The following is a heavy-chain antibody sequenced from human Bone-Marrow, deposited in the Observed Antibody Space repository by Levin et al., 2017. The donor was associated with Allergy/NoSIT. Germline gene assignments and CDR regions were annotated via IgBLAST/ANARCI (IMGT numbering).Heavy chain of an antibody. Sequence: PSETLSLTCTVSNASVSIYHWTWIRQTPGKGLDWVGRIYSSGSTYYNPSLSSRVTLSIDTSKNQFTLTLRSVTAADTGVYYCARGQEKTGRYWYFDVWGRGTRVAVSS. J-gene: IGHJ2*01. CDR1: NASVSIYH. D-gene: IGHD1-1*01. V-gene: IGHV4-4*07. CDR3: ARGQEKTGRYWYFDV. CDR2: IYSSGST.